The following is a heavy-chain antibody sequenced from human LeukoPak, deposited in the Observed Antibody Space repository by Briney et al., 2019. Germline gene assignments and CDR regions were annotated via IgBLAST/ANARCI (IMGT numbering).Heavy chain of an antibody. CDR1: GNTLTEFS. V-gene: IGHV1-24*01. D-gene: IGHD3/OR15-3a*01. CDR2: FDPEDGKT. CDR3: ATAGDAIDSVMIWDF. J-gene: IGHJ4*02. Sequence: ASVKVSCKLSGNTLTEFSMHRVRQAPGKGLEWMGGFDPEDGKTIYAQKFQGRVTMTEDTSTDTAYMELSSLRSEDTAVYYCATAGDAIDSVMIWDFWGQGTLVTVSS.